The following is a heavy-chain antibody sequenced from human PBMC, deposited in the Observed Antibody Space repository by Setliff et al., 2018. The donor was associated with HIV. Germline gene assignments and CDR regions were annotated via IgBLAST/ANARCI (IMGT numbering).Heavy chain of an antibody. D-gene: IGHD1-1*01. CDR1: GDSVSSKSAA. CDR2: TYYRSKWNS. CDR3: ARGGDWDDNYYMDV. J-gene: IGHJ6*03. Sequence: SQTLSLTCAISGDSVSSKSAAWNWLRQSPSRGLEWLGRTYYRSKWNSDYAPSVKSRVTINPDTSKNKFSPQLNSVTPEDTAVYYCARGGDWDDNYYMDVWGKGTTVTV. V-gene: IGHV6-1*01.